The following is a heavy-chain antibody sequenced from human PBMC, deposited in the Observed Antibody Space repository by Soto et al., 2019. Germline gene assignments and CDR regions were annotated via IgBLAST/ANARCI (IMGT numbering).Heavy chain of an antibody. CDR3: AKGYSSGWYARSRGETDFDY. CDR1: GGSISSSSYY. V-gene: IGHV4-39*01. Sequence: SETLSLTCTVSGGSISSSSYYWGWIRQPPGKGLEWIGSIYYSGSTYYNPSLKSRVTISVDTSKNQFSLKLSSVTAADTAVYYCAKGYSSGWYARSRGETDFDYWGQGTLVTVSS. CDR2: IYYSGST. J-gene: IGHJ4*02. D-gene: IGHD6-19*01.